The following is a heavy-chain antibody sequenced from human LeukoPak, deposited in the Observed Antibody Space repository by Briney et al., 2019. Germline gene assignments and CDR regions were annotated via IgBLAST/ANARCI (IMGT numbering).Heavy chain of an antibody. V-gene: IGHV3-11*04. CDR2: ISTSGSTI. D-gene: IGHD3-10*01. Sequence: PGGSLRLSCAASGFTFSDYYMSWIRQAPGKGLEWVSYISTSGSTIYYADSVKGRFTISRDNAKNSLYLQMNSLRAEDTAVYYCASRWRTMVRGNVGDVWGQGTTVTVSS. J-gene: IGHJ6*02. CDR3: ASRWRTMVRGNVGDV. CDR1: GFTFSDYY.